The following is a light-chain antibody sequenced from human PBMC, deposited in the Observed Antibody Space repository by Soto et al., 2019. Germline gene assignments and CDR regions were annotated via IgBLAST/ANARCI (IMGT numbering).Light chain of an antibody. Sequence: DTQMTQSPSYLSASVGDRISITCRASQTASNYVNWYQQKPGKARTLLISATSTLQSGVPSRFRGSGSGTDFTLTITSLQPEDFATYYCPQTYTTPRTFGQGTNTAIK. J-gene: IGKJ1*01. V-gene: IGKV1-39*01. CDR2: ATS. CDR1: QTASNY. CDR3: PQTYTTPRT.